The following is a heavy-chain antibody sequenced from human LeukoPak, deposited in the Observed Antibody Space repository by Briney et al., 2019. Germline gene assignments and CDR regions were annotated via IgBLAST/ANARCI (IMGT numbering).Heavy chain of an antibody. V-gene: IGHV3-7*03. J-gene: IGHJ4*02. D-gene: IGHD1-26*01. CDR1: GFTFRTSW. CDR2: INPDGSEK. Sequence: GGSPRLSCAVSGFTFRTSWMTWVRQAPGRGLERVAIINPDGSEKYYLESLKGRITISRDNAENSVHLQMNSLKAEDTAIYYCAGDRAYSAFDYWGQGTLVTVSS. CDR3: AGDRAYSAFDY.